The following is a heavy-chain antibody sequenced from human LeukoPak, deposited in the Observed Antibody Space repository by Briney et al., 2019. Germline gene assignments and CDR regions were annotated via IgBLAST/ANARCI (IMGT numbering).Heavy chain of an antibody. Sequence: GGSLRLSCAASGFTFSSYSMNWVRQAPGKGLEWVSSISSSSSYIYYADSVKGRFTISRDNAKNTLYLQMNSLRAEDTAVYYCARGGDYGGNPLDCWGQGTLVTVSS. V-gene: IGHV3-21*01. CDR3: ARGGDYGGNPLDC. CDR1: GFTFSSYS. J-gene: IGHJ4*02. D-gene: IGHD4-23*01. CDR2: ISSSSSYI.